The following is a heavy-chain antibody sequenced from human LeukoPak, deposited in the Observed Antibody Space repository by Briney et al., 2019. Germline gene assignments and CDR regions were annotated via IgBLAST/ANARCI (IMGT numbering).Heavy chain of an antibody. J-gene: IGHJ5*02. V-gene: IGHV1-18*04. Sequence: ASVKVSCKASGYTFTSYGISWVRQAPGQGLEWMGWISAYNGNTNHAQKLQGRVTMTTDTSTSTAYMELRSLRSDDTAVYYCARDPLQYQLTHNWFDPWGQGTLVTVSS. CDR2: ISAYNGNT. CDR3: ARDPLQYQLTHNWFDP. CDR1: GYTFTSYG. D-gene: IGHD2-2*01.